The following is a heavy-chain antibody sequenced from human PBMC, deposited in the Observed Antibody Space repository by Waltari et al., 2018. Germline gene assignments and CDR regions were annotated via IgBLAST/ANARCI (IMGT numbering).Heavy chain of an antibody. Sequence: EVQLVESGGGLVQPGGSVSFSGTASGFPVNTYWRRWVRQTPGKGLEWVANINPDGSGEYYEDSVKGRFSISRDNAKNSLFLQMSSLRAEDTAVYYCARDPALTTGVGWDYWGLGALVTVSS. CDR3: ARDPALTTGVGWDY. V-gene: IGHV3-7*01. D-gene: IGHD1-1*01. CDR1: GFPVNTYW. CDR2: INPDGSGE. J-gene: IGHJ4*02.